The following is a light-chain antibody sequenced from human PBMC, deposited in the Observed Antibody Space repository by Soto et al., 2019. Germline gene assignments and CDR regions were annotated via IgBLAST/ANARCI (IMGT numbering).Light chain of an antibody. Sequence: QSVLTQPASVTGSPGQSITISCTGSSSDVGGYNRVSWYQHYPGTAPKLMIYEVTNRPSGVPDRFSGSKSGTSASLAITGLQAEDEADYHCQSYDSSLSAVVFGGGTKLTVL. V-gene: IGLV2-14*01. CDR3: QSYDSSLSAVV. CDR1: SSDVGGYNR. CDR2: EVT. J-gene: IGLJ2*01.